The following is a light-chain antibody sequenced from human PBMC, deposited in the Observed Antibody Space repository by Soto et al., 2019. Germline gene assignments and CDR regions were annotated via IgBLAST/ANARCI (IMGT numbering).Light chain of an antibody. CDR3: QQYGSSIT. CDR1: QSVSSSY. V-gene: IGKV3-20*01. Sequence: EIVLTQSPDTLSLSPGERATLSCRASQSVSSSYLAWYKQQPGQAPRLLIYGASSRATGIPDRFSGSGSGTDFTLPLSRLEPEDFAVDDCQQYGSSITGGQGTRLEIK. J-gene: IGKJ5*01. CDR2: GAS.